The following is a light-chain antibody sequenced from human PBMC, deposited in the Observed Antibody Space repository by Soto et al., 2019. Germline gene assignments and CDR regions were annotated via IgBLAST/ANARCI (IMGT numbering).Light chain of an antibody. V-gene: IGKV3-15*01. CDR1: QSVSIN. J-gene: IGKJ1*01. Sequence: EIVMTQSPATLSESPGERATLSCRASQSVSINLAWYQQKPGQAPRLLIYGASTRATGIPARFSGSGSGTEFTLTISSLQSEDFEVYYCQQYKNWPRTFGQGTKVEIK. CDR3: QQYKNWPRT. CDR2: GAS.